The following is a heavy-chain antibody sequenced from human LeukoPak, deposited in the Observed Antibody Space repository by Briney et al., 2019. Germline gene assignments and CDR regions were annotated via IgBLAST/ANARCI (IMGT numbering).Heavy chain of an antibody. J-gene: IGHJ3*02. CDR1: GYTFTSYD. CDR3: ARGLGDCSGGSCYDAFDI. D-gene: IGHD2-15*01. CDR2: MNPNSGNT. Sequence: ASVTVSCKASGYTFTSYDINWVRQAAGQGLEWMGWMNPNSGNTGYAQKFQGRVTMTRNTSISTAYMELSSLRSEDTAVYYCARGLGDCSGGSCYDAFDIWGQGTMVTVSS. V-gene: IGHV1-8*01.